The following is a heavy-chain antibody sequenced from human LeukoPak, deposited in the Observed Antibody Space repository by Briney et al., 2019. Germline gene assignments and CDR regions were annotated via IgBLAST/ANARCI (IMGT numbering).Heavy chain of an antibody. D-gene: IGHD3-3*01. V-gene: IGHV4-59*01. J-gene: IGHJ6*03. CDR1: GGSISSYY. CDR3: ARGGSYYDFWSGYYDYYYYMDV. Sequence: PSETLSLTCSVSGGSISSYYWSWIRQPPGKGLEWIGYIYDSGSTSHNPSLQSRVTISIDTSKNQFSLRLTSVTAADTAVYYCARGGSYYDFWSGYYDYYYYMDVWGKGTTVTVSS. CDR2: IYDSGST.